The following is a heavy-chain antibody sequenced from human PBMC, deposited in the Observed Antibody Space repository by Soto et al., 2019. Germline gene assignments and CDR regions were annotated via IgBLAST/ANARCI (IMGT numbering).Heavy chain of an antibody. Sequence: GASVKVSCKASGGTSSSYAISWVRQAPGQGLEWMGGIIPIFGTANYAQKFQGRVSITADEPTSTVYMELSSLRSEDTAVYYCAGSYKYGSGTFDAFDVWGQGTKVTVSS. V-gene: IGHV1-69*13. CDR2: IIPIFGTA. D-gene: IGHD3-10*01. J-gene: IGHJ3*01. CDR1: GGTSSSYA. CDR3: AGSYKYGSGTFDAFDV.